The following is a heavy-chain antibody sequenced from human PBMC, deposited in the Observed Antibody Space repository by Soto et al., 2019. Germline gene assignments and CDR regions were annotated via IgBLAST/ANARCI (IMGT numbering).Heavy chain of an antibody. V-gene: IGHV1-18*01. CDR2: ISGYNGDT. J-gene: IGHJ6*02. D-gene: IGHD2-8*01. CDR1: GYTFTRYS. Sequence: QGQLVQSGAEVKKPGASVKVSCKASGYTFTRYSISWVRQAPGQGLEWMGWISGYNGDTKYAQKFQGRVTMTVDTSTTTAYMELRSLTSDDRAVYYCAKNGQPPYYYYGKDVWGQGTTVTVCS. CDR3: AKNGQPPYYYYGKDV.